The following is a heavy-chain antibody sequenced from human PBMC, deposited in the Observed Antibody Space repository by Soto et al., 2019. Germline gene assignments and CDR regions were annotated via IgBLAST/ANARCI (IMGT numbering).Heavy chain of an antibody. CDR3: ASNKNWNYYYGMDV. D-gene: IGHD1-1*01. V-gene: IGHV5-10-1*01. CDR1: GYSFTIYW. CDR2: IDPSDSYT. Sequence: GESLKSSCKGSGYSFTIYWISWVLQMPGKGLEWMGRIDPSDSYTKYSPSFQGHVTISADKSISTAYLQWSSLKASDTAMYYCASNKNWNYYYGMDVWGQGTTVTVSS. J-gene: IGHJ6*02.